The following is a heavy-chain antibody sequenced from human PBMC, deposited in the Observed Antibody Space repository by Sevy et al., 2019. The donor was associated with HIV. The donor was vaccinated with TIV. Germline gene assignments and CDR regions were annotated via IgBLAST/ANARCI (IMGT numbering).Heavy chain of an antibody. J-gene: IGHJ6*02. V-gene: IGHV1-8*02. Sequence: ASVKVSCKASGDTFITYDINWVRQATGQGLEWMGWMSPKSGNTGFAQKFQGRLTMTRDTSISTAYMELRSLRSEDTAVYYCASGGSSDVWSYEYYYYGMDVWGQGTTVTVSS. D-gene: IGHD1-26*01. CDR3: ASGGSSDVWSYEYYYYGMDV. CDR1: GDTFITYD. CDR2: MSPKSGNT.